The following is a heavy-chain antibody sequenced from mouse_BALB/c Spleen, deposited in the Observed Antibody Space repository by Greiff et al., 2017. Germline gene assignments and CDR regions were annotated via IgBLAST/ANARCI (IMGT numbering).Heavy chain of an antibody. J-gene: IGHJ4*01. Sequence: QKPGQGLEWIGNIYPGSGSTNYDEKFKSKATLTVDTSSSTAYMQLSSLTSEDSAVYYCTRPNWAYYAMDYWGQGTSVTVSS. CDR2: IYPGSGST. D-gene: IGHD4-1*02. V-gene: IGHV1-55*01. CDR3: TRPNWAYYAMDY.